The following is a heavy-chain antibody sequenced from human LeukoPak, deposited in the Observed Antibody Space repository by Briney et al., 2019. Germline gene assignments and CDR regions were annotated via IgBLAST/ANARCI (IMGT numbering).Heavy chain of an antibody. CDR3: ARHVNYYDSSGYYDAFDI. CDR1: GGSISSYY. D-gene: IGHD3-22*01. Sequence: SETLSLTCTVPGGSISSYYWSWIRQPPGKGLEWIGYIYTSGSTNYNPSLKSRVSKSVDTSKNQFSLKLSSVTAADTAVYYCARHVNYYDSSGYYDAFDIWGQGTMVTVSS. CDR2: IYTSGST. J-gene: IGHJ3*02. V-gene: IGHV4-4*09.